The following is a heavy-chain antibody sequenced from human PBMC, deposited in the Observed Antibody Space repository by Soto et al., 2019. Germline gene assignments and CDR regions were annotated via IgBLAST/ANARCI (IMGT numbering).Heavy chain of an antibody. D-gene: IGHD3-22*01. V-gene: IGHV1-69*13. CDR1: GGTFSSYA. J-gene: IGHJ5*02. CDR3: ARDPTHLIVGTNWFDP. CDR2: IIPIFGTA. Sequence: GASVKVSCKASGGTFSSYAISWVRQAPGQGLEWMGGIIPIFGTANYAQKFQGRVTITADESTSTAYMELSSLRSEDTAVYYCARDPTHLIVGTNWFDPWGQGTRVTVSS.